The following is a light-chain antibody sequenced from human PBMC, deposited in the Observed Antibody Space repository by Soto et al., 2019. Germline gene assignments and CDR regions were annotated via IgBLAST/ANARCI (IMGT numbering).Light chain of an antibody. Sequence: EIQRTQSAWTMSASVGDGVTGSCLASQSISSWLAWYQQKPGKAPKLLIYAASSLQSGVPSRFSGSGSGTDFTLTISSLQPEDFATYYCQQRYSAPPTFGQGTKVDIK. CDR1: QSISSW. CDR3: QQRYSAPPT. CDR2: AAS. V-gene: IGKV1-39*01. J-gene: IGKJ1*01.